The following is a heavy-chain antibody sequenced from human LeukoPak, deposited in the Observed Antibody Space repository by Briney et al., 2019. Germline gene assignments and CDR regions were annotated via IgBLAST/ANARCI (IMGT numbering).Heavy chain of an antibody. D-gene: IGHD5-18*01. CDR1: GYTFTSYG. CDR3: ARVTHTELSTWFDP. Sequence: ASVKVSCKASGYTFTSYGISWVRQAPGQGLEWMGWISVYNGHTNYAQKLQDRVTMTTETSTSTAYMELRSLRSEDTAVYYCARVTHTELSTWFDPWGQGTLVTVSS. CDR2: ISVYNGHT. V-gene: IGHV1-18*01. J-gene: IGHJ5*02.